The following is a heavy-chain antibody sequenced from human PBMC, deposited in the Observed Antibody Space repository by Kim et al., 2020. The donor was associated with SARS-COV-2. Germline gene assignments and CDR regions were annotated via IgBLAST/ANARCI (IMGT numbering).Heavy chain of an antibody. J-gene: IGHJ6*02. CDR2: IKQDGSEK. V-gene: IGHV3-7*03. CDR3: ARDGSVRAYYYYGMDV. Sequence: GGSLRLSCAASGFTFSSYWMSWVRQAPGKGLEWVANIKQDGSEKYYVDSVKGRFTISRDNAKNSLYLQMNSLRAEDTAVYYCARDGSVRAYYYYGMDVWGQGTTVTVSS. D-gene: IGHD5-12*01. CDR1: GFTFSSYW.